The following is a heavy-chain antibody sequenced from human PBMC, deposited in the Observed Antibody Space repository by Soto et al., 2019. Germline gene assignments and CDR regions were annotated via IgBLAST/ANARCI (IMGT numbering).Heavy chain of an antibody. V-gene: IGHV1-46*03. CDR3: AREGDHYDFWSGYYKEGAFDI. CDR1: GYTFTSYY. Sequence: ASVKVSCKASGYTFTSYYMHWVRQAPGQGLEWMGIINPSGGSTSYAQKFQGRVTMTRDTSTSTVYMELSSLRSEDTAVYYCAREGDHYDFWSGYYKEGAFDIWGQGTMVTVS. J-gene: IGHJ3*02. D-gene: IGHD3-3*01. CDR2: INPSGGST.